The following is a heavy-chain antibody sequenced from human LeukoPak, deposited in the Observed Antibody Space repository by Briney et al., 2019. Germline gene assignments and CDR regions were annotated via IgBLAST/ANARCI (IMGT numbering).Heavy chain of an antibody. CDR3: ARDVAHFDPVWGSLRTGGFDY. CDR2: MKQDGSEI. V-gene: IGHV3-7*01. D-gene: IGHD3-16*01. Sequence: GGSLRLSCAASGFTFSSYWMSWVRQAPGKGLEWVANMKQDGSEIYYVDSVKGRFTISRDNAKNSLYLQMNSLRAEDTAVYYCARDVAHFDPVWGSLRTGGFDYWGQGTLVTVSS. J-gene: IGHJ4*02. CDR1: GFTFSSYW.